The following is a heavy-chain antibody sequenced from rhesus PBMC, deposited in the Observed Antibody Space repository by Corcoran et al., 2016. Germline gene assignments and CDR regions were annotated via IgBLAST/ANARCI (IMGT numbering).Heavy chain of an antibody. D-gene: IGHD6-31*01. J-gene: IGHJ6*01. CDR2: INSGGGST. CDR1: GFTFSSYW. V-gene: IGHV3S42*01. CDR3: AKEGVAAAAYCGLDS. Sequence: EVQLVESGGGLAKPGGSLRLSCAASGFTFSSYWMNWVRQTPGKGLDWISTINSGGGSTYYADSGKGRFTISRDNSKNTLSLQMNSLRPEDTAVYYCAKEGVAAAAYCGLDSWGQGVVVTVSS.